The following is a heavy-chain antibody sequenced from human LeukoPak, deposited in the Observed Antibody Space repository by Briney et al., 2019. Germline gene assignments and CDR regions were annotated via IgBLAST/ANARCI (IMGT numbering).Heavy chain of an antibody. CDR3: ARDPPAVAPNTYG. V-gene: IGHV3-66*01. D-gene: IGHD2-2*01. CDR2: IYSGGAT. CDR1: GFTVSNNY. Sequence: PGGSLRLSCAASGFTVSNNYMRWVRQAPGKGLEWVSLIYSGGATFYADAVKGRFTISRDGSKNTLYLQMNSLRAEDTAVYYCARDPPAVAPNTYGWGQGTLVTVSS. J-gene: IGHJ4*02.